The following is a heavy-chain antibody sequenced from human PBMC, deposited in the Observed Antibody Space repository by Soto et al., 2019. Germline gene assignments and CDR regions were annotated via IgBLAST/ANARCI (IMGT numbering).Heavy chain of an antibody. J-gene: IGHJ3*02. CDR3: ARVGAVAWGAFDI. Sequence: SETLSLTCTVSGGSISSYYWSWIRQPPGKGLEWIGHTYYSGSTNYNPSLKSRVTISVDTSKNQFSLKLSSVTAADTAVYYCARVGAVAWGAFDIWGQGTMVTVSS. CDR2: TYYSGST. D-gene: IGHD6-19*01. V-gene: IGHV4-59*01. CDR1: GGSISSYY.